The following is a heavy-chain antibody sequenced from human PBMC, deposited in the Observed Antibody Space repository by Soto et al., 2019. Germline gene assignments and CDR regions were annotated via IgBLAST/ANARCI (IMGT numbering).Heavy chain of an antibody. V-gene: IGHV4-59*01. CDR3: ARDSGYCSSTSCLGWFDP. D-gene: IGHD2-2*01. Sequence: SQTMSLTWTVAEGSIGSYGWSWIRQPPEKGMEWIGYIYYSGSTNYNPSLKSRVTISVDTSKNQFSLKLSSVTAADTAVYYCARDSGYCSSTSCLGWFDPWGQGTLVTVSS. J-gene: IGHJ5*02. CDR2: IYYSGST. CDR1: EGSIGSYG.